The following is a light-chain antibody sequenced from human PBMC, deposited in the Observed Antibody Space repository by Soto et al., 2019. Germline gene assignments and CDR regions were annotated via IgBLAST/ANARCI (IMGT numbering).Light chain of an antibody. CDR2: GAS. J-gene: IGKJ5*01. CDR3: QQYGSSISIT. Sequence: DIVLTQSPGTLSLSPGERATLSCRASQSVSSNYFAWYQQKPGQATRLLIHGASRRATGIPDRFSGSGSGTDFTLTISRLEPEDVAVYYCQQYGSSISITFGQGTRLEIK. CDR1: QSVSSNY. V-gene: IGKV3-20*01.